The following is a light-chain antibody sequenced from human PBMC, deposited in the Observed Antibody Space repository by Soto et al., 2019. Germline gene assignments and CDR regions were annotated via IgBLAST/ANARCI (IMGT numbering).Light chain of an antibody. CDR1: QSVSSSY. J-gene: IGKJ2*01. Sequence: EIVLTQSPGTLSLSPGERATLSCRASQSVSSSYLAWYQQKPGQAPKLVIYGASSSATGIPDRFSGSGSGTDFPLTISRLEPEDVAVYYCQLYGSSPLYTFGQGTKREIK. CDR3: QLYGSSPLYT. V-gene: IGKV3-20*01. CDR2: GAS.